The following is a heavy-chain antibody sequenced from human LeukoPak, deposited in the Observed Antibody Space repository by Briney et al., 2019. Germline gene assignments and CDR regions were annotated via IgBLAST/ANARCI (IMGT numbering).Heavy chain of an antibody. D-gene: IGHD6-13*01. CDR1: GFTFSSYG. CDR3: AREDRGQLVVWYGMDV. J-gene: IGHJ6*02. CDR2: ISYDGSNK. V-gene: IGHV3-30*03. Sequence: GGSLRLSCAASGFTFSSYGMHWVRQAPGKGLEWVAVISYDGSNKYYADSVKGRFTISRDNAKNSLYLQMNSLRAEDTAVYYCAREDRGQLVVWYGMDVWGQGTTVTVSS.